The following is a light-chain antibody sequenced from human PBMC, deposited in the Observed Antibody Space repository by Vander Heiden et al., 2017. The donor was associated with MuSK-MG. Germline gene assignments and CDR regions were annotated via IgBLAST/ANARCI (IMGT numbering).Light chain of an antibody. Sequence: QPALPQPASVSGSPVQSITISCTGTSSDIGSYNYVSWYQQYPGKAPKLLTYDVSDRPSGVSTRFSGSKSGNTASLTISGLQTEDEADYYCSSFTSLTTVVFGGGTKLTVL. V-gene: IGLV2-14*03. CDR2: DVS. J-gene: IGLJ2*01. CDR3: SSFTSLTTVV. CDR1: SSDIGSYNY.